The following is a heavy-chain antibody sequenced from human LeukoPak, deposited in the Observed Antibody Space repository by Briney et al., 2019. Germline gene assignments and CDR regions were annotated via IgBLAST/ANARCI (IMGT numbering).Heavy chain of an antibody. CDR1: GFTFSSYA. J-gene: IGHJ4*02. CDR2: ISGSGGST. V-gene: IGHV3-23*01. Sequence: GGSLRLSCAASGFTFSSYAMSWVRQAPGKGLEWVSAISGSGGSTYYADSVKGRFTISRDNSKNTLYLQMNSLRAEDTAVYYCAKGLGSGSYYKIDNWGQGTLVTVSS. D-gene: IGHD3-10*01. CDR3: AKGLGSGSYYKIDN.